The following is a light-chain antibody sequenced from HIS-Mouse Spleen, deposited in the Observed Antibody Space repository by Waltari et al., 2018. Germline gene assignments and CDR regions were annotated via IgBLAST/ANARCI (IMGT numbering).Light chain of an antibody. CDR2: GNS. CDR1: SSDIGAGTD. Sequence: QCVLTHPPPLSRAPGQRVPNPCPGSSSDIGAGTDIHWYQQLPGTAPKLLTYGNSYRPSWVPDRFSGSKSVTSSSLAITGLQAEDEADYYCQSYDSSLSAHYVFGTGTKVTVL. V-gene: IGLV1-40*01. CDR3: QSYDSSLSAHYV. J-gene: IGLJ1*01.